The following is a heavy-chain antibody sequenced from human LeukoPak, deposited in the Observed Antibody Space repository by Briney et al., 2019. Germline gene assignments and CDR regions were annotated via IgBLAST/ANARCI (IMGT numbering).Heavy chain of an antibody. CDR1: GFTFSSYW. J-gene: IGHJ4*02. CDR3: ARDRYGDYYFDY. CDR2: TSSSSSYI. V-gene: IGHV3-21*01. D-gene: IGHD4-17*01. Sequence: AGGSLRLSCAASGFTFSSYWMHWVRQAPGKGLVWVSSTSSSSSYIYYADSVKGRFTISRDNAKNSLYLQMNSLRAEDTAVYYCARDRYGDYYFDYWGQGTLVTVSS.